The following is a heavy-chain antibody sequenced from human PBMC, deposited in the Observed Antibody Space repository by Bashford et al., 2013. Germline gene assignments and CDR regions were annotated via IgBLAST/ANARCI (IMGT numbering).Heavy chain of an antibody. D-gene: IGHD2-2*01. V-gene: IGHV1-69*13. CDR2: IIPIFGTA. Sequence: SVKVSCKASGGTFSSYAISWVRQAPGQGLEWMGGIIPIFGTANYAQKFQGRVTITADESTSTAYMELSSLRSEDTAVYYCAREEVVVVPAVRYYYGMDVWGQGTTVTVSS. CDR1: GGTFSSYA. J-gene: IGHJ6*02. CDR3: AREEVVVVPAVRYYYGMDV.